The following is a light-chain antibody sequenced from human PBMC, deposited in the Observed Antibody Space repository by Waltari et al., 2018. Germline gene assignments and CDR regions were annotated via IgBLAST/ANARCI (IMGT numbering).Light chain of an antibody. V-gene: IGKV4-1*01. CDR2: WAA. CDR1: QNILYSSNNKNY. J-gene: IGKJ1*01. Sequence: DIVMTQSPDSLAVSLGERATINCKSSQNILYSSNNKNYLGWYQQKTGQPPKLLIYWAATRESGVPDRFSGSVSGTDFTLTISSLQAEDVAVYYCQQYYSVPWTFGQGTKVEIK. CDR3: QQYYSVPWT.